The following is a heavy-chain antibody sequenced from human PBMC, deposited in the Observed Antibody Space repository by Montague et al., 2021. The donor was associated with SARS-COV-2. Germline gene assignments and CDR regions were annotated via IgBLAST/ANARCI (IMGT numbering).Heavy chain of an antibody. D-gene: IGHD5-24*01. CDR3: ACGEMTTRGRIYYYDMDV. CDR2: INHSGST. Sequence: SETLSLTCAVYGGSFSGYTWTWIRQSPRKGLEWIGEINHSGSTNYNPSPNSRVTISVDTSKNQFSLKLSSVTAADTAAYYCACGEMTTRGRIYYYDMDVWGQGTTVIVSS. CDR1: GGSFSGYT. J-gene: IGHJ6*02. V-gene: IGHV4-34*01.